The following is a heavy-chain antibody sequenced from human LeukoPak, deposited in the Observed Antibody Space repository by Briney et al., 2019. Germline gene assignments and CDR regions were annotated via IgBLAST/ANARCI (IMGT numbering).Heavy chain of an antibody. CDR3: ARGGGFQDY. J-gene: IGHJ4*02. CDR2: ISPYTGNT. Sequence: ASVKVSCKTSGYTFTSYGITWVRQAPGQGLEWMGWISPYTGNTDYAQRLQGRVTMTTDTSTRITYMELRTLRSDDTAVYYCARGGGFQDYWGQGTLVTVSS. CDR1: GYTFTSYG. D-gene: IGHD4-23*01. V-gene: IGHV1-18*01.